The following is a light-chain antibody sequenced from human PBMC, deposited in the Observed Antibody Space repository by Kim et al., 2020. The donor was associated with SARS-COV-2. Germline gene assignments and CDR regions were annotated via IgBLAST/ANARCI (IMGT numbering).Light chain of an antibody. V-gene: IGLV2-14*03. CDR3: SSYTSSTVV. CDR1: SRDGGGYNY. J-gene: IGLJ2*01. Sequence: PGQSITIAWTGTSRDGGGYNYVSWYQQHPGKAPKLMIYDVSNRPSGVSNRFSGSKSGNTASLTISGLQAEDEADYYCSSYTSSTVVFGGGTQLTVL. CDR2: DVS.